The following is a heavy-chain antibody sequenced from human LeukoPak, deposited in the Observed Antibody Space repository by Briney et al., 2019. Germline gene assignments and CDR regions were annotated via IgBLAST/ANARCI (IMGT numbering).Heavy chain of an antibody. Sequence: ASVKVSCKASGYTFTGYYMHWVRQAPGQGLEWMGWINPNSGGTNYAQKFQGRVTITADESTSTAYMELSSLRSEDTAVYYCAREPPSYGSGSYSSYFDYWGQGTLVTVSS. V-gene: IGHV1-2*02. CDR2: INPNSGGT. D-gene: IGHD3-10*01. J-gene: IGHJ4*02. CDR1: GYTFTGYY. CDR3: AREPPSYGSGSYSSYFDY.